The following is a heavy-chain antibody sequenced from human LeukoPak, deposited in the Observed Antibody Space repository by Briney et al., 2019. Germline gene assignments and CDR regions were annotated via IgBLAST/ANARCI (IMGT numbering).Heavy chain of an antibody. V-gene: IGHV4-59*08. CDR3: ARVDTAMGLNFDY. D-gene: IGHD5-18*01. CDR1: GGSISSYY. Sequence: SETLSLTCTVSGGSISSYYWSWLRQPPGKGLEWIGYIYYSGSTNYNPSLKSRVTISVDTSKNQFSLKLSSVTAADTAVYYCARVDTAMGLNFDYWGQGTLVTVSS. CDR2: IYYSGST. J-gene: IGHJ4*02.